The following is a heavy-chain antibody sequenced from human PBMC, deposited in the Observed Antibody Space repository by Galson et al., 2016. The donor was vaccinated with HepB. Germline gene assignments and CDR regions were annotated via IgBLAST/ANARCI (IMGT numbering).Heavy chain of an antibody. D-gene: IGHD5-24*01. V-gene: IGHV3-7*01. CDR2: IKEDGTEK. CDR3: AREGLADGSYFDY. Sequence: SLRLSCAASGFTFTNYWMTWVRRAPGKGLEWVANIKEDGTEKCYADSVKGRFTISRDNARNSLYLQMNSLRAEDTGIYYCAREGLADGSYFDYWGRGTLVTVS. CDR1: GFTFTNYW. J-gene: IGHJ4*02.